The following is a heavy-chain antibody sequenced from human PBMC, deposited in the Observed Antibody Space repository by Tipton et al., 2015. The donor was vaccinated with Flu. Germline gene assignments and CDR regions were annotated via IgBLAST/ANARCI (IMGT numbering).Heavy chain of an antibody. D-gene: IGHD2-2*02. CDR2: IYYSGVT. CDR1: SGSINSRSYY. J-gene: IGHJ4*02. CDR3: AKDRGPLAFCTSSSCYIDH. Sequence: TLSLTCTVSSGSINSRSYYWGWIRQPPGKGLEWIGNIYYSGVTYYNSSLKSRVTISIDKSRNQFSLKLKSVTAADTAVYYCAKDRGPLAFCTSSSCYIDHWGQGALVTVSS. V-gene: IGHV4-39*07.